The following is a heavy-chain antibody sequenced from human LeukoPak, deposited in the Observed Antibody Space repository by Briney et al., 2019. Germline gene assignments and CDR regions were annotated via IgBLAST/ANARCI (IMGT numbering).Heavy chain of an antibody. CDR2: IKQDGSEK. CDR3: ARDFSTRIAAAGFSYMDV. Sequence: GGSLRLSCAASGFTFSSYWMSWVRQAPGKGLEWVANIKQDGSEKYYVDSVKGRFTISGDNAKNSLYLQMNSLRAEDTAVYYCARDFSTRIAAAGFSYMDVWGKGTTVTVSS. V-gene: IGHV3-7*01. D-gene: IGHD6-13*01. CDR1: GFTFSSYW. J-gene: IGHJ6*03.